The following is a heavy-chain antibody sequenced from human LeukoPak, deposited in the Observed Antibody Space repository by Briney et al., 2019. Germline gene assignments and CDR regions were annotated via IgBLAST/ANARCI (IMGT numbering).Heavy chain of an antibody. Sequence: GGSLRLSCAASGFTFSSYAMSWVRQAPGKGLEWVSAISGSGGSTYYADSVKGRFTISRDNSKTTLYLQMNSLRAEDTAVYSCARTPSSYYYGSGACMDVWGQGTTVTVSS. J-gene: IGHJ6*02. D-gene: IGHD3-10*01. CDR2: ISGSGGST. V-gene: IGHV3-23*01. CDR1: GFTFSSYA. CDR3: ARTPSSYYYGSGACMDV.